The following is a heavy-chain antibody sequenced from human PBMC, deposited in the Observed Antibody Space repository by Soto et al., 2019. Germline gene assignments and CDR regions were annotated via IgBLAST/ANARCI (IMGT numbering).Heavy chain of an antibody. V-gene: IGHV4-39*01. D-gene: IGHD4-17*01. J-gene: IGHJ4*02. CDR3: ARQRTTVVTQAYFDH. CDR2: IYYSGRS. Sequence: LSLTCTVSGGSITSSSYYWGWIRQPPGKGLEWIGGIYYSGRSYYNPSLKSRVTMSVDTSKNQFSLTLNSVTAADAAVYYCARQRTTVVTQAYFDHWGQGTLVTVSS. CDR1: GGSITSSSYY.